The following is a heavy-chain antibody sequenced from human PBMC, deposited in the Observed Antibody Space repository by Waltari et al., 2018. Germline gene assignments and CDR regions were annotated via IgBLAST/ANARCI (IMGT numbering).Heavy chain of an antibody. Sequence: QVQLVQSGAEVKKPGASVKVSCKVYGYTLTELSMHWVRQAPGNGIEWMGGFVPENAETIYAQKFQGRVTMTEHTSTDPAYMELSSLRSEATAVYYCATVSHDILTGYYRYWYFDLWGRGTLVTVSS. CDR3: ATVSHDILTGYYRYWYFDL. D-gene: IGHD3-9*01. J-gene: IGHJ2*01. CDR1: GYTLTELS. CDR2: FVPENAET. V-gene: IGHV1-24*01.